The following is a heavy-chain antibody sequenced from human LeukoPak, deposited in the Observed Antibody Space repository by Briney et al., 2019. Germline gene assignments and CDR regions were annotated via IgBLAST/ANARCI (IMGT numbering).Heavy chain of an antibody. V-gene: IGHV4-34*01. J-gene: IGHJ5*02. Sequence: NPSETLSLTCAVSGGSISSGGYSWSWIRQPPGKGLEWIGEINHSGSTNYNPSLKSRVTISVDTSKNQFSLKLSSVTAADTAVYYCASGYCSSTSCYPRLNWFDPWGQGTLVTVSS. D-gene: IGHD2-2*01. CDR1: GGSISSGGYS. CDR2: INHSGST. CDR3: ASGYCSSTSCYPRLNWFDP.